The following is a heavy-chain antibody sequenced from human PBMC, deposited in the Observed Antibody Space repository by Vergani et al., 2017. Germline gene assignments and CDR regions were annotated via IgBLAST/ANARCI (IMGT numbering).Heavy chain of an antibody. D-gene: IGHD3-22*01. CDR1: GGSISSCGFY. CDR2: IYYSGST. V-gene: IGHV4-31*03. CDR3: ARVDRGSGMDV. J-gene: IGHJ6*02. Sequence: QVQLQESGPGLVKPSQTLSLSCTVSGGSISSCGFYWSWIRQHPGKGLEWIGYIYYSGSTYYNPSLKSRVTISVDTSKNQFSLKLSAVTAAETAVYYCARVDRGSGMDVWGQGTTVTVSS.